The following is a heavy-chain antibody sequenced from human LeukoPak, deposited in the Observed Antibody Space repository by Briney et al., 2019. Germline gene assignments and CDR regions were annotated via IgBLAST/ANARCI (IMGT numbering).Heavy chain of an antibody. CDR2: INHSGST. V-gene: IGHV4-34*01. Sequence: SETLSLTCTVSGGSLSSYYWSWIRQPPGKGLEWIGEINHSGSTNYNPSLKSRVTISVDTSKNQFSLKLSSVTAADTAVYYCALRGDGSGSYYHPFDYWGQGTLVTVSS. CDR3: ALRGDGSGSYYHPFDY. J-gene: IGHJ4*02. D-gene: IGHD3-10*01. CDR1: GGSLSSYY.